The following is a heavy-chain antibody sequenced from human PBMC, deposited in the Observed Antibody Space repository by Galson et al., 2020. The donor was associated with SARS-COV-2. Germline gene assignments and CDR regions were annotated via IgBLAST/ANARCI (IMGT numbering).Heavy chain of an antibody. J-gene: IGHJ4*02. V-gene: IGHV4-59*01. D-gene: IGHD3-10*01. Sequence: SETLSLTCTVSGGSISSYYWSWIRQPPGKRLEWIGYTYHTGGTNYNPSLESRLTISVDTSKNQFSLNLSSVTAADTAWYYCARIYSMQHYGSGFYDFDYWGQGSLVTVSS. CDR2: TYHTGGT. CDR3: ARIYSMQHYGSGFYDFDY. CDR1: GGSISSYY.